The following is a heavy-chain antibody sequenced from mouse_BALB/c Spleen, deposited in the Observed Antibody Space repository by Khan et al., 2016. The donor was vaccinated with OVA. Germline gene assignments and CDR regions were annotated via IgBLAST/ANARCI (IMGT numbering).Heavy chain of an antibody. D-gene: IGHD3-3*01. J-gene: IGHJ3*01. CDR3: ARGRAY. CDR2: IHYSGST. V-gene: IGHV3-2*02. Sequence: VQLQQSGPGLVKPSQSLSLTCTVTGYSITSDYAWNWIRQFPGNQLEWMGYIHYSGSTSYIPSLHSRISITRDTAKNQFFLHLNSVTSDDTATYYCARGRAYWGQGTLVTVSA. CDR1: GYSITSDYA.